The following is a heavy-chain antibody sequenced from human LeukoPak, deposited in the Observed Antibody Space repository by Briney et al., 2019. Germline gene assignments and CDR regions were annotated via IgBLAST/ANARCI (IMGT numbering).Heavy chain of an antibody. Sequence: GGSLRLSCAASGFDFGADEMNWVRQAPGKGLEWVSYIAGSDTTTYYADSVKGRFTISRDNAKNSLYLQMNSLRAEDTALYYCTTLGYHLDSWGQGTLVTVSS. CDR1: GFDFGADE. CDR3: TTLGYHLDS. CDR2: IAGSDTTT. J-gene: IGHJ4*02. D-gene: IGHD3-22*01. V-gene: IGHV3-48*03.